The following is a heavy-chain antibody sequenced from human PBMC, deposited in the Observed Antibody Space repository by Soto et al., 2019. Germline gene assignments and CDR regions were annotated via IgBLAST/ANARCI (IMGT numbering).Heavy chain of an antibody. CDR3: ARRRGLSFLSRMGAGTSWYFDL. Sequence: PSETLSLTCTVSGGSLSSYYWTWIRQPPGKGPELVGYIFYSGITSYNPSLKSRVTISVDTSKNQFSLKLSSVTAADTAVYYCARRRGLSFLSRMGAGTSWYFDLWGRGTLVTVSS. D-gene: IGHD6-19*01. CDR1: GGSLSSYY. V-gene: IGHV4-59*08. CDR2: IFYSGIT. J-gene: IGHJ2*01.